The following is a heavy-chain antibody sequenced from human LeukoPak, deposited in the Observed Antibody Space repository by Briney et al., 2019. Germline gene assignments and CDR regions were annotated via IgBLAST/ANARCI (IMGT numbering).Heavy chain of an antibody. CDR2: ISGSGGST. V-gene: IGHV3-23*01. Sequence: GGSLSPSCAASGFTFSSYAMSWVRQAPGKGLEWVSAISGSGGSTYYADSVKGRFTISRDNSKNTLYLQMNSLRAEDTTVYYCAKAGYDYVWGSYRPTVIDYWGQGTLVTISS. D-gene: IGHD3-16*02. CDR1: GFTFSSYA. J-gene: IGHJ4*02. CDR3: AKAGYDYVWGSYRPTVIDY.